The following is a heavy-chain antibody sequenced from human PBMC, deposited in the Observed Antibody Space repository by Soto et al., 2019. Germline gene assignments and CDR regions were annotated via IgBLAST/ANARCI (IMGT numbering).Heavy chain of an antibody. J-gene: IGHJ5*02. CDR2: IYHSGTT. Sequence: QLQLQESGSGLVKPSQTLSLTCTFSGGSVTSGVHSWNWIRLSPERGLEWIGCIYHSGTTYYNPSLQSRITMSVDTSKNQFSLKLSSVAAADTASYYCDRDRKFRGWVYPWGQVTLVIVSS. CDR3: DRDRKFRGWVYP. V-gene: IGHV4-30-2*06. D-gene: IGHD3-10*01. CDR1: GGSVTSGVHS.